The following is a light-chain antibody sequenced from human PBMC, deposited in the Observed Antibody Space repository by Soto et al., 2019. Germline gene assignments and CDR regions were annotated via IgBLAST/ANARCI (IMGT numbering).Light chain of an antibody. CDR2: GAS. V-gene: IGKV3-20*01. CDR3: HSPGT. Sequence: EIVLTQSPGTLSLSPGERATLSCRASHTVSSNFLAWYQQIPGQAPRILIYGASSRATGIPVRFSGSGSGTDFTLTISRLEPEDFAAYYCHSPGTFGGGTKVEIK. CDR1: HTVSSNF. J-gene: IGKJ4*01.